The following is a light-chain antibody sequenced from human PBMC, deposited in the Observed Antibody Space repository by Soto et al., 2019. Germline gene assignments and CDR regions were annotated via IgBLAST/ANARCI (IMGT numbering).Light chain of an antibody. CDR1: SSDIGTYDY. V-gene: IGLV2-8*01. CDR3: TSYTGDDFTFV. Sequence: QSLLTQPPSASGSLGQSVTISCTGTSSDIGTYDYVSWYQQHPGRAPKLIIFEVSKRPSGVPDRFSGSKSGNTASLIVSGLQPDDEAEYHCTSYTGDDFTFVFGTGTKVTVL. J-gene: IGLJ1*01. CDR2: EVS.